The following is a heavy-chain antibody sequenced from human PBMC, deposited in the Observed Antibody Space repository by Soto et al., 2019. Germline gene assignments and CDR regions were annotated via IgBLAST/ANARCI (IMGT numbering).Heavy chain of an antibody. J-gene: IGHJ4*02. V-gene: IGHV3-23*03. Sequence: EVQLLESGGGLVQPGGSLTLSCAASGFTFSDYTMTWVRQAPGKVLECISVILSDYNTYYAGSVRGRFTISRDNSKNTLYREMNSLRAADTAVYYCARRTSGYFGYWGQGAMVTVSA. CDR3: ARRTSGYFGY. CDR2: ILSDYNT. D-gene: IGHD6-19*01. CDR1: GFTFSDYT.